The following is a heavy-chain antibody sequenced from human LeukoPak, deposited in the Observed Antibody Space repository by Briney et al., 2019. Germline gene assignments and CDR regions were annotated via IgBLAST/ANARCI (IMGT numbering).Heavy chain of an antibody. V-gene: IGHV1-18*01. CDR1: GYTFTSYG. D-gene: IGHD3-3*01. CDR3: ERVRDYDFWSGPKSTDP. J-gene: IGHJ5*02. CDR2: VTAYNGNT. Sequence: ASVKVSCKASGYTFTSYGISWVRQAAGQELEWMGWVTAYNGNTNYAQKLQGRVTMTTDTSTSTAYMELRSMRCDDTAVYFCERVRDYDFWSGPKSTDPWGQGTPVTVSS.